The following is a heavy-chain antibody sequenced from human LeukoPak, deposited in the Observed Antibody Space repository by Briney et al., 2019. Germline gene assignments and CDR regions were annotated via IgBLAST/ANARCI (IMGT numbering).Heavy chain of an antibody. CDR1: GFTFSDYY. Sequence: GGSLRLSCAASGFTFSDYYMSWVRQAPGKGPEWVSFIRSRAYGATTEYAASVKGRFTISRDDSKSIAYLQMNSLKTEDTAVYYCSRADYYGSGSPISLDVWGKGTTVTVS. CDR2: IRSRAYGATT. V-gene: IGHV3-49*04. CDR3: SRADYYGSGSPISLDV. D-gene: IGHD3-10*01. J-gene: IGHJ6*03.